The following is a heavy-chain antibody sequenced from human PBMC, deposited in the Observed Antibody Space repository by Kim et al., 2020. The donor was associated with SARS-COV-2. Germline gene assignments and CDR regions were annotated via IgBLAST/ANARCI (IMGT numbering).Heavy chain of an antibody. V-gene: IGHV1-18*04. CDR1: GYTFTSYG. J-gene: IGHJ1*01. CDR2: ISAYNGNT. D-gene: IGHD3-22*01. Sequence: ASVKVSCKASGYTFTSYGISCVRQAPGQGLEWMGWISAYNGNTNYAQKLQGRVTMTTDTSTSTAYMELRSLRSDDTAVYYCARGNRYYYDSSGYWEYFQHWGQGTLVTVSS. CDR3: ARGNRYYYDSSGYWEYFQH.